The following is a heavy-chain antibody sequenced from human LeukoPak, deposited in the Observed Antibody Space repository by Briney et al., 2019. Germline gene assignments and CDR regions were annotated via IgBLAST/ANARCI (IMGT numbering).Heavy chain of an antibody. D-gene: IGHD2-15*01. CDR3: ARVRCTGGSCYPNWFDP. J-gene: IGHJ5*02. Sequence: SETLSLTCAVYGGSFSDNYWNWIRQPPGKGLEWIGEINYSGSTNYNPSLKSRVTISVDPSKNQFSLRLTSVTAADTAMYYCARVRCTGGSCYPNWFDPWGQGTLVIVSS. CDR2: INYSGST. V-gene: IGHV4-34*01. CDR1: GGSFSDNY.